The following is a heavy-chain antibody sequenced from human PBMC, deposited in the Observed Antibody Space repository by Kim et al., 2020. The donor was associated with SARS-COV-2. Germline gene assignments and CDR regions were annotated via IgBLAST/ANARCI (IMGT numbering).Heavy chain of an antibody. D-gene: IGHD3-22*01. Sequence: RYSPSFQGQVTISADKSSSTAYLQWSSLKASDTAMYYCVRLSSGYRNWFDPWGQGTLVTVSS. CDR3: VRLSSGYRNWFDP. J-gene: IGHJ5*02. V-gene: IGHV5-51*01.